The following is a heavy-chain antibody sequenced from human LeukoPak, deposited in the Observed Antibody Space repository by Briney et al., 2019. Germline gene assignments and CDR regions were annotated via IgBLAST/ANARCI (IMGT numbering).Heavy chain of an antibody. Sequence: PSATLSPTCTVAGASVSSNNYWNWIRQPPGKGLEWIGYIYYSVRTNYNPSLKSRVTISVDTSQNQFSLKLTSLTAADTAVYYCAREDSSGYLGYWGQGTLVTVSS. CDR3: AREDSSGYLGY. D-gene: IGHD3-22*01. CDR1: GASVSSNNY. CDR2: IYYSVRT. V-gene: IGHV4-61*01. J-gene: IGHJ4*02.